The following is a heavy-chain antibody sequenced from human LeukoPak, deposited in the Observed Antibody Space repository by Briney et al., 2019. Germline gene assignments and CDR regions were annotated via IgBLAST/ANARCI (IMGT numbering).Heavy chain of an antibody. CDR1: EFTFSSYG. CDR3: AKDKNSYSSTWYGGSDY. D-gene: IGHD6-13*01. V-gene: IGHV3-30*18. CDR2: ISYDGSNK. J-gene: IGHJ4*02. Sequence: GGSLRLSCAGSEFTFSSYGMHWVRQAPGKGLEWVAVISYDGSNKYYADSVKGRFTISGDNSKNTLYLQMNSLRAEDTAVYYCAKDKNSYSSTWYGGSDYWGQGTLVTVSS.